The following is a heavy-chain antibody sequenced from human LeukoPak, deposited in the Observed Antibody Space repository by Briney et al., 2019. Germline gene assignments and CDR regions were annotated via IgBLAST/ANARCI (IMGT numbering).Heavy chain of an antibody. Sequence: GASVKVSCKASGYTFTSYYMHWVRQAPGQGLEWMGIINPSGGSTSYAQKFQGRVTMTRDTSISTAYMELSRLRSDDTAVYYCARDSPSSLRVWGKGTTVTVSS. CDR3: ARDSPSSLRV. CDR1: GYTFTSYY. J-gene: IGHJ6*04. D-gene: IGHD6-6*01. CDR2: INPSGGST. V-gene: IGHV1-46*01.